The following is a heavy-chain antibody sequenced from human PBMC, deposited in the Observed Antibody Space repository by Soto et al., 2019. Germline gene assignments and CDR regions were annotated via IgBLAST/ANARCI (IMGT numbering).Heavy chain of an antibody. CDR1: GFTFKTYY. CDR2: ISSSGDST. Sequence: PGGSLRLSCAACGFTFKTYYMHWVRQAPGKGPEYVSAISSSGDSTYYADSVKGRFTISRDNSKNTMYLQMGSLRVEDMAFYYCERGIYFGSARYYFDYWGQGALVTVSS. V-gene: IGHV3-64*02. J-gene: IGHJ4*02. CDR3: ERGIYFGSARYYFDY. D-gene: IGHD3-10*01.